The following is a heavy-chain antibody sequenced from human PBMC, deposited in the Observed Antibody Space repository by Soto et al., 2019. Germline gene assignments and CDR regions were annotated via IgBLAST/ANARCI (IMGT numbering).Heavy chain of an antibody. J-gene: IGHJ6*02. V-gene: IGHV1-69*13. CDR2: IIPIFGTT. Sequence: GASVKVSCKASGGTFSSYAISWVRQAPGQGLEWMGGIIPIFGTTNYAQKFQGRVTITADESTSTAYMELSSLRSEDTAVYYCAGHKGSGYYYGMDVWGQGTTVTVSS. CDR3: AGHKGSGYYYGMDV. CDR1: GGTFSSYA.